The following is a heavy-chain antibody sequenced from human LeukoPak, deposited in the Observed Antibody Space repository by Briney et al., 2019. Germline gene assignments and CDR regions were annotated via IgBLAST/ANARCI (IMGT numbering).Heavy chain of an antibody. Sequence: SETLSLTCAVYGGSFSGDFWSWIRQSPGKGLEWIGEINHGGSTTYNPSLQSRVTMSVDTSTNQISLKMTSVTAADTAVYYCARHEEGRGRYFDRYNWFDPWGQGTLVTVSS. V-gene: IGHV4-34*01. J-gene: IGHJ5*02. CDR2: INHGGST. CDR3: ARHEEGRGRYFDRYNWFDP. D-gene: IGHD3-9*01. CDR1: GGSFSGDF.